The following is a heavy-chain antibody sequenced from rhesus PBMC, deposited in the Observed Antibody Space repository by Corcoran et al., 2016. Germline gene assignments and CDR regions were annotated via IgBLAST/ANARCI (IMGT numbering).Heavy chain of an antibody. D-gene: IGHD5-12*01. CDR2: IYWDDDN. CDR3: ARRGYSYSFDY. J-gene: IGHJ4*01. CDR1: GFSLTTSGMG. V-gene: IGHV2-174*01. Sequence: QVTLKESGPALVKPTQTLTLTCTFSGFSLTTSGMGVGWIRQPPGKALEWLALIYWDDDNRYSTSLKSRLIISKDTSKNQVVLIMTNMDPVDTATYYCARRGYSYSFDYWGQGVLVTVSS.